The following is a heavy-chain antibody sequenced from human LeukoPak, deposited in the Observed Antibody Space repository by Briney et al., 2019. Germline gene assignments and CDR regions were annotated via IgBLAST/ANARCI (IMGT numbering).Heavy chain of an antibody. Sequence: ASETLSLTCTVSGASISTYYWSWIRQPPGQGLEWIGYIDYSGTTNYNPSLKSRVTMSIDTSKNQFSLRLNSVTAADTAVYYCSRLVTAAAQFDYWGQGTLVTVSS. V-gene: IGHV4-59*12. CDR2: IDYSGTT. CDR3: SRLVTAAAQFDY. J-gene: IGHJ4*02. CDR1: GASISTYY. D-gene: IGHD6-13*01.